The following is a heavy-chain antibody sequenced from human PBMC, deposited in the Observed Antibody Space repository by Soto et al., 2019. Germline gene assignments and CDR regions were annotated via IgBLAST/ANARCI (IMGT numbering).Heavy chain of an antibody. CDR2: ISWNSGSI. J-gene: IGHJ4*02. CDR1: GFTFDDYA. D-gene: IGHD6-6*01. V-gene: IGHV3-9*01. Sequence: GGSLRLSCAASGFTFDDYAMHWVRQAPGKGLEWVSGISWNSGSIGYADSVKGRFTISRDNAKNSLYLQMNSLRAEDTALYYCAKDILSSSYAFDYWGQGTLVTVSS. CDR3: AKDILSSSYAFDY.